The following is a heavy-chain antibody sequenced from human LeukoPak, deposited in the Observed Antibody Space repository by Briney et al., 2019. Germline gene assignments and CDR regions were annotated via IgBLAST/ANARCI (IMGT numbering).Heavy chain of an antibody. CDR1: GGSISSYY. Sequence: SETLSLTCTVSGGSISSYYWTWVRQPPGKGLEWIGYIYYSGTTNYNPSLKSRVTISVDTSKNQFSLKLSSVTAADTAVYYCASFPPYTVFDYWGQGTLVTVSS. CDR2: IYYSGTT. J-gene: IGHJ4*02. V-gene: IGHV4-59*12. CDR3: ASFPPYTVFDY.